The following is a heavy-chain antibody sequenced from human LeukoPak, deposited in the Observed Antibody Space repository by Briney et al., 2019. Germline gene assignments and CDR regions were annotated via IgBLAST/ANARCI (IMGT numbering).Heavy chain of an antibody. J-gene: IGHJ3*02. CDR2: IYPGDSDT. V-gene: IGHV5-51*01. D-gene: IGHD6-13*01. CDR1: GYSFASYW. CDR3: AQKLVSDAFDI. Sequence: GESLKISCKGSGYSFASYWIGWVRQLPGKGLECMGIIYPGDSDTRYSPSFQGQVTISADKSINTAYLQWSSLKASDTAMYYCAQKLVSDAFDIWGQGTMVTVSS.